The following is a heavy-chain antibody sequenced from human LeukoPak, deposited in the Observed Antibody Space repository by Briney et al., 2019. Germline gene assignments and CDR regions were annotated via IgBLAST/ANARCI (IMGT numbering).Heavy chain of an antibody. D-gene: IGHD6-19*01. V-gene: IGHV4-61*02. J-gene: IGHJ2*01. CDR2: IYTSGST. CDR1: GGSIGSGSYY. CDR3: ARDPSIAVAGTRLGYFDL. Sequence: SQTLSLTCTVSGGSIGSGSYYWSWIRQPAGKGLEWIGRIYTSGSTNYNPSLKCRVTISVDTSKNQFSLKLSSVTAADTAVYYCARDPSIAVAGTRLGYFDLWGRGTLVTVSS.